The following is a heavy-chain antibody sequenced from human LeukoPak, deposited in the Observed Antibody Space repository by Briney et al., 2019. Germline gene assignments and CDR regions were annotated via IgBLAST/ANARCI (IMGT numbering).Heavy chain of an antibody. CDR2: IYYSGST. CDR3: ARGYSSGWYAF. V-gene: IGHV4-59*08. CDR1: GGSISSYY. D-gene: IGHD6-19*01. Sequence: SETLSLSCTVSGGSISSYYWSWIRQPPGKGLEWIGYIYYSGSTNYNPSLKSRVTISVDTSKNQFSLKLSSVTAADTAVYYCARGYSSGWYAFWGQGTLVTVSS. J-gene: IGHJ5*01.